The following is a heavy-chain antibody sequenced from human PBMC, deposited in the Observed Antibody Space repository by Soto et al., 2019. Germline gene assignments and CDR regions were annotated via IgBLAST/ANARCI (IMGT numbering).Heavy chain of an antibody. CDR3: AIVVVAATPSDYFDY. D-gene: IGHD2-15*01. Sequence: SETLFLTCTVSGGSISSGGYYWSWIRQHPGKGLEWIGYIYYSGSTYYNPSLKSRVTISVDTSKNQFSLKLSSVTAADTAVYYCAIVVVAATPSDYFDYWGQGTLVTVSS. CDR2: IYYSGST. J-gene: IGHJ4*02. V-gene: IGHV4-31*03. CDR1: GGSISSGGYY.